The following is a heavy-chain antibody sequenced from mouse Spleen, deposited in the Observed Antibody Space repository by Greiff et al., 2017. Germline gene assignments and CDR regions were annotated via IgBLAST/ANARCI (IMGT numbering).Heavy chain of an antibody. V-gene: IGHV1-82*01. D-gene: IGHD2-1*01. CDR2: IYPGDGDT. Sequence: VQLQQSGPELVKPGASVKISCKASGYAFSSSWMNWVKQRPGKGLEWIGRIYPGDGDTNYNGKFKGKATLTADKSSSTAYMQLSSLTSEDSAVYFCARGGNYAAYWGQGTLVTVSA. CDR1: GYAFSSSW. J-gene: IGHJ3*01. CDR3: ARGGNYAAY.